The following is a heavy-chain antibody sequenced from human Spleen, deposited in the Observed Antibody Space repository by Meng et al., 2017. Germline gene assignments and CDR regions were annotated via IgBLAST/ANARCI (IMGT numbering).Heavy chain of an antibody. Sequence: GGSLRLSCAASGFTFDNYAMHWVRQAPGKGLEWVSSISSSGSTIYYADSVKGRFTISRDNAKNSLYLQMNSLRAEDTAVYYCARDPPNYDFWSGYYYGMDVWGQGTTVTVSS. V-gene: IGHV3-48*03. D-gene: IGHD3-3*01. CDR3: ARDPPNYDFWSGYYYGMDV. J-gene: IGHJ6*02. CDR1: GFTFDNYA. CDR2: ISSSGSTI.